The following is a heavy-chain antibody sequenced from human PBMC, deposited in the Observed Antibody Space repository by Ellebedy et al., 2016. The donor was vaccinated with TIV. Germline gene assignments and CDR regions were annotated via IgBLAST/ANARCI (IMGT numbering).Heavy chain of an antibody. V-gene: IGHV4-59*12. CDR3: ARSLREGSGYDFGLEI. Sequence: SETLSLXXTVSGGSISSYYWSWIRQPPGKGLEWIGYIYYSGSTNYNPSLKSRVTISVDTSKNQFSLTLRSVTAADTAVYYCARSLREGSGYDFGLEIWGQGTAVTVSS. J-gene: IGHJ3*02. CDR1: GGSISSYY. D-gene: IGHD5-12*01. CDR2: IYYSGST.